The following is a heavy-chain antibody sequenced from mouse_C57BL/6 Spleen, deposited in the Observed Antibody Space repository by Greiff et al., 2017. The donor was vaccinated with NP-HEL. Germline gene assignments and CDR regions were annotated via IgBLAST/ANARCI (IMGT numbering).Heavy chain of an antibody. V-gene: IGHV1-82*01. J-gene: IGHJ4*01. CDR2: IYPGDGDT. Sequence: LVESGPELVKPGASVKISCKASGYAFSSSWMNWVKQRPGKGLEWIGRIYPGDGDTNYNGKFKGKATLTADKSSSTAYMQLSSLTSEDSAVYFCAREGGIYYGFLYYAMDYWGQGTSVTVSS. CDR1: GYAFSSSW. D-gene: IGHD2-2*01. CDR3: AREGGIYYGFLYYAMDY.